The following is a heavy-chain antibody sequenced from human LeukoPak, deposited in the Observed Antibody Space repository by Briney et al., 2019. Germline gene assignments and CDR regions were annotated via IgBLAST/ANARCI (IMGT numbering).Heavy chain of an antibody. V-gene: IGHV3-30*02. J-gene: IGHJ4*02. Sequence: GGSLRLSCAASGLTFSSYGMHWVRQAPGKGLEWVAFIRYDGSNKYYADSVKGRFTISRDNSKNTLYLQMNSLRAEDTAVYYCAKDQDPYYYDSSGYYGYWGQGTLVTVSS. CDR2: IRYDGSNK. CDR1: GLTFSSYG. D-gene: IGHD3-22*01. CDR3: AKDQDPYYYDSSGYYGY.